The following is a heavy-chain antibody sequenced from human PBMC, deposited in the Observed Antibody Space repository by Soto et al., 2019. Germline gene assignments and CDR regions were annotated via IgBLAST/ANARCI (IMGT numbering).Heavy chain of an antibody. V-gene: IGHV3-49*03. J-gene: IGHJ3*02. CDR2: IRSKAYGGTT. CDR1: GFTFGDYA. Sequence: GGSLRLSCTASGFTFGDYAMSWFRQAPGKGLEWVGFIRSKAYGGTTEYAASVKGRFTISRDDSKSIAYLQMNSLKTEDTAVYYCTRGEYYDYIWGSYRWALSDAFDIWGQGTMVTVSS. D-gene: IGHD3-16*02. CDR3: TRGEYYDYIWGSYRWALSDAFDI.